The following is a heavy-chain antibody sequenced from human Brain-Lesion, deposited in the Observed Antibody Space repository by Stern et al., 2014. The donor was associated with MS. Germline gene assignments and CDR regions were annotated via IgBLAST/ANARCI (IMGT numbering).Heavy chain of an antibody. CDR2: FDPEDGET. J-gene: IGHJ4*02. CDR1: GSTLTELS. D-gene: IGHD1-26*01. CDR3: ATLSPGAGGNYYRHFDY. V-gene: IGHV1-24*01. Sequence: VQLEESGAEVKKPGASVKASCKVSGSTLTELSMHWVRQAPRKGLEWMGGFDPEDGETLYAQKFQGRVTMTEDTSTDTAYMELSSLRSEDTAVYYCATLSPGAGGNYYRHFDYWGQGTLVTVSS.